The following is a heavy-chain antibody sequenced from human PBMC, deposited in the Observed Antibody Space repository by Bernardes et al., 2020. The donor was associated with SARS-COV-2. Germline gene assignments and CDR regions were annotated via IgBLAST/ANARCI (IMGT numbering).Heavy chain of an antibody. J-gene: IGHJ3*02. Sequence: SETLSLTCTVSGGSISSYYWSWIRQPPGKGLEWIGYIYYSESTNYNPSLKSRVTISVDTSKNQFSLKLSSVTAADTAVYYCARGGSLTDTYSSGWYGSNAFDIWGQGTMVTVSS. CDR1: GGSISSYY. D-gene: IGHD6-19*01. CDR2: IYYSEST. V-gene: IGHV4-59*01. CDR3: ARGGSLTDTYSSGWYGSNAFDI.